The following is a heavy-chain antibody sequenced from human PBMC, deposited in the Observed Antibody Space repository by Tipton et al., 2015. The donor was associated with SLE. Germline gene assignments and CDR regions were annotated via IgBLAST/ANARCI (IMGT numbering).Heavy chain of an antibody. D-gene: IGHD5-12*01. Sequence: TLSLTCTVSGGSISSSSYYWGWIRQPPGKGLEWIGSIHYSGSTYYNPSLKSRVTISVDTSKNQFSLKLSSVTAADTAVYYCARDLRGYDVNWFDPWGQGTLVTVSS. CDR1: GGSISSSSYY. J-gene: IGHJ5*02. V-gene: IGHV4-39*07. CDR2: IHYSGST. CDR3: ARDLRGYDVNWFDP.